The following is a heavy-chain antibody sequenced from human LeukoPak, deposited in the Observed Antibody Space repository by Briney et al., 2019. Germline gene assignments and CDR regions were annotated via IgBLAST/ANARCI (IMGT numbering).Heavy chain of an antibody. J-gene: IGHJ4*02. CDR1: GGSISSYY. V-gene: IGHV4-4*07. CDR3: ARNYRFYGSGSYYFDY. CDR2: IYTSGST. Sequence: SETLSLTCTVSGGSISSYYWSWIRQPAGKGLEWIGRIYTSGSTNYNPSLKSRVTMSVDTSKNQFSLKLSSVTAADTAVYYCARNYRFYGSGSYYFDYWGQRTLVTVSS. D-gene: IGHD3-10*01.